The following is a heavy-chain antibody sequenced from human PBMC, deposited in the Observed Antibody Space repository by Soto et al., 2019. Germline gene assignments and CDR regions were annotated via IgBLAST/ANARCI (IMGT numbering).Heavy chain of an antibody. CDR3: VRNLMYGRKCYFGT. D-gene: IGHD1-7*01. V-gene: IGHV3-11*01. CDR2: LNSRGASI. J-gene: IGHJ4*02. CDR1: VFTFIDYF. Sequence: PGVSXRLSCLCSVFTFIDYFIGWFRHAPGKGLEWVSYLNSRGASIQYADFVKGRLNISRYNSKKSLYLEMSRLRAEDSATYYCVRNLMYGRKCYFGTWGQG.